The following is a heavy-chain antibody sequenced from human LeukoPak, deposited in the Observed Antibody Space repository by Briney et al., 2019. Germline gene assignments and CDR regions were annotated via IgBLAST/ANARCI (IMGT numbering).Heavy chain of an antibody. J-gene: IGHJ4*02. CDR1: GFTFDDYA. CDR2: ISWNSGSI. D-gene: IGHD4-17*01. V-gene: IGHV3-9*01. CDR3: AKDCGDYYFDY. Sequence: PGGSLRLSCAASGFTFDDYAMHWVRQAPGKGVEWVSGISWNSGSIGYADSVKGRFTISRDNAKNSLYLQMNSLRAEDTALYYCAKDCGDYYFDYWGQGTLVTVSS.